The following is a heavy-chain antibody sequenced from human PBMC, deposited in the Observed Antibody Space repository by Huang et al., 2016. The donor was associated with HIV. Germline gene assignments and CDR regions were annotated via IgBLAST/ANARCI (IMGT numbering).Heavy chain of an antibody. D-gene: IGHD3-3*01. Sequence: EVQLLESGGGLVRPGGSLRLSCAAFGVTFSRYAMGWVRQAAGKGLEWVAVISSKGETSDYTDAVKGRFTISRDNSKNTVSMQMHSLRVEDTAVYYCAKGRATILDRLDSWGQGTLVTVSS. V-gene: IGHV3-23*01. J-gene: IGHJ4*02. CDR3: AKGRATILDRLDS. CDR2: ISSKGETS. CDR1: GVTFSRYA.